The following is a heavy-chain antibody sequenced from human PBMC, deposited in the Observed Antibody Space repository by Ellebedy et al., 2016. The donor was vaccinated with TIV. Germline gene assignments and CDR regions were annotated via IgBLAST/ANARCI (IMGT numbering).Heavy chain of an antibody. CDR1: GLTFSRHW. Sequence: GGSLRLSXAASGLTFSRHWMRWVRQAPGTGLEWVANIKHDGSDKYYVDSVKGRFTISRDNAKNSLYLQMNSLRAEDTAVYYCARDHHSRALHIWGQGTMVTVSS. CDR2: IKHDGSDK. J-gene: IGHJ3*02. V-gene: IGHV3-7*01. CDR3: ARDHHSRALHI. D-gene: IGHD2-15*01.